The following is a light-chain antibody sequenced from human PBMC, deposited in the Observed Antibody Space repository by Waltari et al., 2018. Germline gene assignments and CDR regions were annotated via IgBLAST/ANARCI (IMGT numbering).Light chain of an antibody. Sequence: ELVLTQSPGSLSWSPGDRVTLSCRASQSVSRALAWYQQKPGQAPRLLIFGASNRATGIPDRFSGSGSETDFSLTISRLEPEDFAVYYCQHYVRLPATFGRGTKVEIK. V-gene: IGKV3-20*01. J-gene: IGKJ1*01. CDR3: QHYVRLPAT. CDR1: QSVSRA. CDR2: GAS.